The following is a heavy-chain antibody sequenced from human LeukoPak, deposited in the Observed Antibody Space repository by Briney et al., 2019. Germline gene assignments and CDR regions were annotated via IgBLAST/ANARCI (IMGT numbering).Heavy chain of an antibody. J-gene: IGHJ4*02. CDR2: ISYDGSNK. D-gene: IGHD1-26*01. CDR3: AKGYSSGSYFDY. V-gene: IGHV3-30*18. CDR1: GFTFSSYG. Sequence: GGSLRLSCAASGFTFSSYGMHWVRQAPGKGLEWVAVISYDGSNKYYADSVKGRFTISRDNSKNTLYLRMNSLRAEDTAVYYCAKGYSSGSYFDYWGQGTLVTVSS.